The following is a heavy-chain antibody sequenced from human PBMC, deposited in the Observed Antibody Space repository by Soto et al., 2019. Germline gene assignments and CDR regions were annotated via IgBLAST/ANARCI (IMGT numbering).Heavy chain of an antibody. CDR3: ARLYYYDSSGYWNFDY. Sequence: ASVKVSCKASGVTFSSYAISWVRQAPGQGLEWMGGIIPIFGTANYAQKFQGRVTITADESTSTAYMELSSLRSEDTAVYYCARLYYYDSSGYWNFDYWGQGTLVTVSS. D-gene: IGHD3-22*01. CDR2: IIPIFGTA. V-gene: IGHV1-69*13. J-gene: IGHJ4*02. CDR1: GVTFSSYA.